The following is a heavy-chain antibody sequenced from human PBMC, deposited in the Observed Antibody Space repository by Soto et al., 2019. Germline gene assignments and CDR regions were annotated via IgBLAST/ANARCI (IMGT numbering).Heavy chain of an antibody. J-gene: IGHJ5*02. D-gene: IGHD3-10*01. Sequence: SETLSLTCAVSGGSISSGGYSWSWIRQPPGKGLEWIGYIYHSGSTYYNPSLKSRVTISVDRSKNQFSLKLSSVTAADTAVYYCAGGGMVRGVWLDPWGQGTLVTVSS. CDR3: AGGGMVRGVWLDP. V-gene: IGHV4-30-2*01. CDR2: IYHSGST. CDR1: GGSISSGGYS.